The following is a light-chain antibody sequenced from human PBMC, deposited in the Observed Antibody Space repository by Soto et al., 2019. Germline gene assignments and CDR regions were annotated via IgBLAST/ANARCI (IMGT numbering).Light chain of an antibody. Sequence: IQLTQSPSSLSASVGDRVTITCRASQGISSYLGWYQQKPGKAPNLLIYDASTLHSGVPSRFSGGRSGTDFTLTIRSLQPEDFATYYCQQVNVYPSTFGGGTKVDIK. CDR1: QGISSY. V-gene: IGKV1-9*01. CDR2: DAS. CDR3: QQVNVYPST. J-gene: IGKJ4*01.